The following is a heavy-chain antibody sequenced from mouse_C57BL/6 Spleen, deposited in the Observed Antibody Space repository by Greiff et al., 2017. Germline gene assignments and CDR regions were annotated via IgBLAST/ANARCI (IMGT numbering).Heavy chain of an antibody. V-gene: IGHV3-6*01. J-gene: IGHJ4*01. CDR2: ISYDGSN. CDR3: ARESLYYGNYVGAMDY. D-gene: IGHD2-1*01. Sequence: DVQLQESGPGLVKPSQSLSLTCSVTGYSITSGYYWNWIRQFPGNKLEWMGYISYDGSNNYNPSLKNRISITRDTSKNQFFLKLNSVTTEDTATYYCARESLYYGNYVGAMDYWGQGTSVTVSS. CDR1: GYSITSGYY.